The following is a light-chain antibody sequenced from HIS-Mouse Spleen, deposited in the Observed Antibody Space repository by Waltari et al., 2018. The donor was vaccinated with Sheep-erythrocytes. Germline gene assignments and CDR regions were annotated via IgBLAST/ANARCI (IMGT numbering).Light chain of an antibody. CDR1: SSDVGCYHY. J-gene: IGLJ1*01. CDR3: CSYAGSYNHV. CDR2: DVS. Sequence: QSALTQPASVSASPAQSITISCTATSSDVGCYHYGSWYQQHPGKAPKPMIYDVSKRPSGVPDPFSGSKSGNTASLTISGLQAEDEADYYCCSYAGSYNHVFATGTKVTVL. V-gene: IGLV2-11*01.